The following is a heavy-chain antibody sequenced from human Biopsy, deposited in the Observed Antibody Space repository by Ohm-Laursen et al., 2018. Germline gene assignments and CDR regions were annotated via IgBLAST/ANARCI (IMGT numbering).Heavy chain of an antibody. CDR3: AADADGYYTEFDY. CDR2: IVPILGHL. CDR1: GGPSSNYA. D-gene: IGHD3-3*01. J-gene: IGHJ4*02. Sequence: VKISCKVSGGPSSNYAFSCVRQAPGQGLEWVGRIVPILGHLNYAQRFQGRVSITADKSTTYVYMELSRLTSGDTAVYYCAADADGYYTEFDYWGPGTLVTVSS. V-gene: IGHV1-69*10.